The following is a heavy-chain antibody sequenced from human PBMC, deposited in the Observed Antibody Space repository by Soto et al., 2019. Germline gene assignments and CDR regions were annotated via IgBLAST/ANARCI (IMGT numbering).Heavy chain of an antibody. V-gene: IGHV3-21*01. CDR1: GFTFSSYS. CDR2: ISSSSSYI. CDR3: AREIVRQQKPRSYYYGMDV. J-gene: IGHJ6*02. Sequence: GGSLRLSCAASGFTFSSYSMNWVRQAPGKGLEWVSSISSSSSYIYYADSVKGRFTISRDNAKNSLYLQMNSLRAEDTAVYYCAREIVRQQKPRSYYYGMDVWGQATTVTVSS. D-gene: IGHD2-2*01.